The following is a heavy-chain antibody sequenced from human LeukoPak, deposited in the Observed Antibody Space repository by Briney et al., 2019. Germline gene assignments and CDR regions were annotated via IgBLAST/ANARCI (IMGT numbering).Heavy chain of an antibody. V-gene: IGHV3-48*01. CDR1: GFTFSSYS. CDR3: TRAGSWGSFDY. CDR2: ISSSSSTI. D-gene: IGHD2-15*01. Sequence: GGSLRLSWAASGFTFSSYSMNWVRQAPGKGLEWVSYISSSSSTIYYADSVKGRFTISRDNAKNSLYLQMNSLRAEGTAVYFCTRAGSWGSFDYWGQGTLVTVSS. J-gene: IGHJ4*02.